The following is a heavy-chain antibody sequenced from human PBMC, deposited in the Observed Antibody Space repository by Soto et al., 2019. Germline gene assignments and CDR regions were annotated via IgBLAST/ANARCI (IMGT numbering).Heavy chain of an antibody. CDR2: IYYSGST. CDR3: ARAHYGDYGYGMDV. Sequence: SGTLSLTCTVSGGSISSYYWSWIRQPPGKGLEWIGYIYYSGSTNYNPSLKSRVTISVDTSKNQFSLKLSSVTAADTAVYYCARAHYGDYGYGMDVWAQGTTVPVS. V-gene: IGHV4-59*12. D-gene: IGHD4-17*01. J-gene: IGHJ6*02. CDR1: GGSISSYY.